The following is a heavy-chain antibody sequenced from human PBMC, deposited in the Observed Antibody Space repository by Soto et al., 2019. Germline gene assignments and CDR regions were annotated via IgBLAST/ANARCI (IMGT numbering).Heavy chain of an antibody. CDR1: GYTFTGYF. CDR2: INPNTGGT. V-gene: IGHV1-2*02. J-gene: IGHJ5*02. D-gene: IGHD2-15*01. Sequence: QVQLVQSGAEAKKPGASVKVSCKASGYTFTGYFIHWVRDVPGQGLEYLGWINPNTGGTDYAQKFQGRVTMTRDTSIITVFMDLKRLTSADTAVYYCARMASWAARDWFDPWGQGTLVTVSS. CDR3: ARMASWAARDWFDP.